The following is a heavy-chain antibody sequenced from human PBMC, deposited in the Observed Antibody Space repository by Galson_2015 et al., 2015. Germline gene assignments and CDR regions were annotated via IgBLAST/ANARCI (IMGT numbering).Heavy chain of an antibody. CDR3: ARGRGFGICSSTSCYRGYYYYYMDV. D-gene: IGHD2-2*02. CDR2: INHSGST. J-gene: IGHJ6*03. Sequence: SETLSLTCAVYGGSFSGYYWSWIRQPPGKGLEWIGEINHSGSTNYNPSLKSRVTISVDTSKNQFSLRLSSVTAADTAVYYCARGRGFGICSSTSCYRGYYYYYMDVWGKGTTVTVSS. CDR1: GGSFSGYY. V-gene: IGHV4-34*01.